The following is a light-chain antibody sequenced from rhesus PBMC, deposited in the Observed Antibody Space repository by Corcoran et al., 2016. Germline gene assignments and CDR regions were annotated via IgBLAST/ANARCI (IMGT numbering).Light chain of an antibody. Sequence: DIQMTQSPSSLSASVGDRVTITCRASQGISNWLAWYQQRTGKAPKLLIYRASSPETGVPSRLRGSGSGTDFTLTITSLQPEDISTYYCPQHDNSPYSFGQGTKVEIK. CDR3: PQHDNSPYS. V-gene: IGKV1-69*01. CDR1: QGISNW. CDR2: RAS. J-gene: IGKJ2*01.